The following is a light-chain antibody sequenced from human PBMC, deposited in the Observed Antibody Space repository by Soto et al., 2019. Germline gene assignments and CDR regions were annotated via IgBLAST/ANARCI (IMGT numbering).Light chain of an antibody. CDR1: SSDIGAHNF. CDR3: HSYTTSNTFV. J-gene: IGLJ1*01. V-gene: IGLV2-14*03. Sequence: QSALTQPASVSGSPGQAITVSCSGTSSDIGAHNFVSWYQLHPGQEPQLIFYEVINRPSRFYDRFSGAKSGNTAHLTISGLQSEDEADHYCHSYTTSNTFVFGSGTKVTVL. CDR2: EVI.